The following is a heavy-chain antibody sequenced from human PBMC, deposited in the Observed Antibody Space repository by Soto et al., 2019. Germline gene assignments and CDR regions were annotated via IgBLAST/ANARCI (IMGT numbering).Heavy chain of an antibody. CDR3: ARGQWGAFDL. D-gene: IGHD1-26*01. Sequence: DVQLVESGGGSVQPGGSLSLSCAATGFTFSYYWMHWVRQAPGKGLVWVSRIHSDGSSTTDADSVKGRFTISRDNAKNAPYLQMNRLRAEDTAVYYCARGQWGAFDLWGQGTMVTVAS. CDR2: IHSDGSST. V-gene: IGHV3-74*01. J-gene: IGHJ3*01. CDR1: GFTFSYYW.